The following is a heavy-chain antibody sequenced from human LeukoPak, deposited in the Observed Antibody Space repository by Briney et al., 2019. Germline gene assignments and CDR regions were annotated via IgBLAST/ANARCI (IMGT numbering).Heavy chain of an antibody. CDR2: TYYRSKWYI. CDR3: ATNVFDV. CDR1: GDSVSSNSAA. V-gene: IGHV6-1*01. J-gene: IGHJ3*01. Sequence: SQTLSLTCAISGDSVSSNSAAWNWIRQSPSRGLEWLGRTYYRSKWYIEYAASVKSRITINPDTSKSQVSLQVNSVTPEDTAMYYCATNVFDVWGQGTMVTVSS.